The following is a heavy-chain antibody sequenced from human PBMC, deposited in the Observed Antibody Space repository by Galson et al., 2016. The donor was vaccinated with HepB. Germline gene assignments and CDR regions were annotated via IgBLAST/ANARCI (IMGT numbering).Heavy chain of an antibody. V-gene: IGHV4-4*02. D-gene: IGHD2-2*01. Sequence: SETLSLTCAVSGGSISSSNWWSWVRQPPGKGLEWIGEIYHGGSTNYNSSLKSRVTISVDKSKNQFSLKLSPVTAADTAVYYCAQLYYYYGMDVWGQGTTVTVSS. CDR3: AQLYYYYGMDV. CDR2: IYHGGST. CDR1: GGSISSSNW. J-gene: IGHJ6*02.